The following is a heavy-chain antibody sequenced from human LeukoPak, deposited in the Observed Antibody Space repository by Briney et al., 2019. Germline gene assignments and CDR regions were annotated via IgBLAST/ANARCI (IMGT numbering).Heavy chain of an antibody. J-gene: IGHJ4*02. Sequence: SVKVSCKASGGTFNSYAISWVRQAPGQGLEWMGRIIPILDIPNYAQKFQGRVTITADKSTRTAYMELSSLRSEDTAVYYCARGVGNSDFDYRGQGTLLTVSS. CDR2: IIPILDIP. CDR1: GGTFNSYA. CDR3: ARGVGNSDFDY. V-gene: IGHV1-69*04. D-gene: IGHD4-23*01.